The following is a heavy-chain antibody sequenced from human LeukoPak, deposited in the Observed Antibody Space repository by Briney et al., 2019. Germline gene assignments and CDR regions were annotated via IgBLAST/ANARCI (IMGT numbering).Heavy chain of an antibody. CDR1: GFSFSSYE. CDR3: TRSFYYDSSVPPGY. Sequence: GSLRLSCAGSGFSFSSYEMNWVRQAPGKELEWIGYIYYSGSTNYNPSLKSRVTISVDTSKNQFSLKLSSVTAADTAVYYCTRSFYYDSSVPPGYWGQGTLVTVSS. CDR2: IYYSGST. D-gene: IGHD3-22*01. J-gene: IGHJ4*02. V-gene: IGHV4-59*08.